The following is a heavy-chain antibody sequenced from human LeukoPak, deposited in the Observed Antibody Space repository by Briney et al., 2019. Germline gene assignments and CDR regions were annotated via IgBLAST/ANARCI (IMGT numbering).Heavy chain of an antibody. CDR1: GGSISSYY. Sequence: PSETLSLTCTVSGGSISSYYWSWIRQPPGKGLEWIGYIYYSGSTNYNPSLKSRVTISVDTSKNQSSLKLSSVTAADTAVYYCARDLGPIYYYGSGSYYNPDYYYYGMDVCGQGTTVTVSS. CDR2: IYYSGST. D-gene: IGHD3-10*01. J-gene: IGHJ6*02. CDR3: ARDLGPIYYYGSGSYYNPDYYYYGMDV. V-gene: IGHV4-59*01.